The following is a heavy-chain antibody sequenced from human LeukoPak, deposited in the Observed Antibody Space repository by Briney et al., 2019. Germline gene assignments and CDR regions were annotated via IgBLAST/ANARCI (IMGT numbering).Heavy chain of an antibody. CDR1: GGSFSGYY. V-gene: IGHV4-34*01. CDR2: INHSGST. D-gene: IGHD6-6*01. J-gene: IGHJ5*02. Sequence: SETLSLTCAVYGGSFSGYYLSWIRQPPGKGLEWIGEINHSGSTNYNPSLKSRVTISVDTSKNQFSLKLSSVTAADTAVYYCARRSIAARPRWFDPWGQGTLVTVSS. CDR3: ARRSIAARPRWFDP.